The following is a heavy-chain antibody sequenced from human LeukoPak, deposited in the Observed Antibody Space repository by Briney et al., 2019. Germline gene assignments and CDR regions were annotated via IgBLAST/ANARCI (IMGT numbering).Heavy chain of an antibody. Sequence: TGGSLRLSCAASGFTFSSYWMSWVRQAPGKGLEWVANIKQDGSEKYYVDSVKGRFTISRDNAKNSLYLQMNSLRAEDTAVYYCARESSATIFGVVTRNYYMDVWGKGTTVTVSS. CDR1: GFTFSSYW. CDR3: ARESSATIFGVVTRNYYMDV. CDR2: IKQDGSEK. J-gene: IGHJ6*03. V-gene: IGHV3-7*01. D-gene: IGHD3-3*01.